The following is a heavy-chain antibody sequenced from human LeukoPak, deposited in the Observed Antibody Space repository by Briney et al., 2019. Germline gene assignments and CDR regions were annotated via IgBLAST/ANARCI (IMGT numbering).Heavy chain of an antibody. Sequence: GGSLRLSCAASGFTFSSNWMSWVRQAPGKGLEWVANIRQDGSDKYYMESVKGRFTISRDNAKNSLSLQMNSLRVEDTAVYYCARDRDCGDGGCYPHFDYWGQGVRVTVSS. J-gene: IGHJ4*02. CDR3: ARDRDCGDGGCYPHFDY. CDR2: IRQDGSDK. CDR1: GFTFSSNW. V-gene: IGHV3-7*01. D-gene: IGHD2-15*01.